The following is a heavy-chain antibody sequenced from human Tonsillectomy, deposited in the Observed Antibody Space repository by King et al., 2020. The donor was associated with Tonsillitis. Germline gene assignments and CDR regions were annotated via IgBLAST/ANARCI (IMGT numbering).Heavy chain of an antibody. J-gene: IGHJ5*02. CDR3: ARDEYAVGSWFDP. Sequence: QLQESGPGLVKPSETLSLTCAVSGYSISSGYYWGWIRQPPGKGLEWIGSIYHSGSTYYNPSLKSRVTISVDTSKNQFSLKLSSVTAADTAVYYCARDEYAVGSWFDPWGQGTLVTVSS. CDR1: GYSISSGYY. D-gene: IGHD4-23*01. V-gene: IGHV4-38-2*02. CDR2: IYHSGST.